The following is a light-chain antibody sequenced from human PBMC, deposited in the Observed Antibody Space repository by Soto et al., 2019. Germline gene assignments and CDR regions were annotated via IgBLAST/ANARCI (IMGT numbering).Light chain of an antibody. CDR1: QSISYW. J-gene: IGKJ1*01. V-gene: IGKV1-5*01. CDR2: GAS. Sequence: DIQLTQSPSTLPASVGDRVTITCGASQSISYWLAWYQQKPGKAPKVLIYGASSRATGIPDRFSGSGSGTDFTLTISRLEPEDFAVYYCQQYGSSPRTFGQGTKVDIK. CDR3: QQYGSSPRT.